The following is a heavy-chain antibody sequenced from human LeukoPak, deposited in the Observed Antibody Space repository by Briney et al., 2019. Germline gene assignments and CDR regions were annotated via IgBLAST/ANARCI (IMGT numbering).Heavy chain of an antibody. Sequence: GGSLRLSCAASGLTFSNYWMHWVRQAPGKGLVWVSRINSDGSRTFYADSVKGRFTISRDNAKNTMFLQMNSLRAEDTAVYYCATPGDYDSSGYYLDYWGQGTLVTVSS. J-gene: IGHJ4*02. CDR3: ATPGDYDSSGYYLDY. V-gene: IGHV3-74*01. CDR1: GLTFSNYW. D-gene: IGHD3-22*01. CDR2: INSDGSRT.